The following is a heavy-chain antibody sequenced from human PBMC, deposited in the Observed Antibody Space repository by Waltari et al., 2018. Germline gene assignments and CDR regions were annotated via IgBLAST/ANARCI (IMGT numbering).Heavy chain of an antibody. Sequence: EVQLLESGGGLVQPGWSLRLSCAASGFTFSSSAMIWVRQAPGKGLEWVSAISGSGGSTYYADSVKGRFTISRDNSKNTLLLQMNSLRAEDTAVYYCASATLPIAAAGTGWFDPWGQGTLVTVSS. CDR1: GFTFSSSA. V-gene: IGHV3-23*01. J-gene: IGHJ5*02. CDR2: ISGSGGST. CDR3: ASATLPIAAAGTGWFDP. D-gene: IGHD6-13*01.